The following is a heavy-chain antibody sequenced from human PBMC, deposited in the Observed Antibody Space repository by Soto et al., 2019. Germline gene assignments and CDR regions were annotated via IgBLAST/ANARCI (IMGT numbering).Heavy chain of an antibody. V-gene: IGHV3-30*02. CDR3: TIVRVADSALDH. CDR1: GFIFSNNG. D-gene: IGHD3-10*02. Sequence: PGGSLRLSCVVSGFIFSNNGMHWVRQTPGKGLEWVAFMSYDGSDTFYADSVKGRFTISRDNSKNTLFLHMSNLRAEDAAMYYCTIVRVADSALDHWGQGTLVTVSS. J-gene: IGHJ4*02. CDR2: MSYDGSDT.